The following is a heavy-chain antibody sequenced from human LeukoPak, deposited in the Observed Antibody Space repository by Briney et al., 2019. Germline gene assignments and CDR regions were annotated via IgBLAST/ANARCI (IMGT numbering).Heavy chain of an antibody. CDR1: GFTVSSNY. J-gene: IGHJ4*02. V-gene: IGHV3-66*01. CDR3: ARVYGGKVPFDY. Sequence: GGSLRLSCAASGFTVSSNYMSWVRQAPGKGLEWVSVIYSGGSTYYADSVKGRFTISRDNSKNTLYLQMNSLRAEHTAVYYCARVYGGKVPFDYWGQGTLVTVSS. D-gene: IGHD4-23*01. CDR2: IYSGGST.